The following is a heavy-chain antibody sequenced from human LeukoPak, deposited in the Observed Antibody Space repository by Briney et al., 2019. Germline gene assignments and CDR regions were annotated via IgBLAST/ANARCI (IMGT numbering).Heavy chain of an antibody. CDR3: ASDPRQQLSY. D-gene: IGHD6-13*01. V-gene: IGHV4-34*01. CDR2: INHSGST. CDR1: GGSFSGYY. J-gene: IGHJ4*02. Sequence: PSETLSLTCAVYGGSFSGYYWSWIRQPPGKGLEWIGEINHSGSTNYNPSLKSRVTISVDTSKNQFSLKLSSVTAADTAVYYCASDPRQQLSYWGQGTLVTVSS.